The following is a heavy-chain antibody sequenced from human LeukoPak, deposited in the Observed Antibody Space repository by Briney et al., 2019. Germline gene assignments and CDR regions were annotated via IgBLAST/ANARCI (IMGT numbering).Heavy chain of an antibody. CDR3: ARSPHRDSRGYYWDD. D-gene: IGHD3-22*01. J-gene: IGHJ4*02. CDR2: IWSDGSNK. V-gene: IGHV3-33*01. Sequence: GGSLRLSCAASGFTFSNCCMHWVRQAPGKGLEWVAVIWSDGSNKYYADSVKGRFTISRDISQNTLYLQMNSLRAEDTAVYYCARSPHRDSRGYYWDDWGQGTLVTVSS. CDR1: GFTFSNCC.